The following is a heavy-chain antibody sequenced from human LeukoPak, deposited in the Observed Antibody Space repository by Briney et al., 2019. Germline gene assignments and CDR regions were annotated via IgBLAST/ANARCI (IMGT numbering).Heavy chain of an antibody. J-gene: IGHJ4*02. CDR1: GFTFSRHG. V-gene: IGHV3-30*02. D-gene: IGHD3-10*01. Sequence: GRSLRLSCAASGFTFSRHGMHWVRQAPGKGLEWVAFIRYDGSNKYYADSVKGRFTISRDNSKNTLYLQMNSLRAEDTAVYYCAKVQGADWGQGTLVTVSS. CDR2: IRYDGSNK. CDR3: AKVQGAD.